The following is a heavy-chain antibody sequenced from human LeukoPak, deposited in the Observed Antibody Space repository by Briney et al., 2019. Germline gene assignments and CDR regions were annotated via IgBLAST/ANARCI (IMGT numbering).Heavy chain of an antibody. CDR1: GASISGWY. V-gene: IGHV4-59*01. J-gene: IGHJ4*02. CDR2: VYGSGYT. Sequence: SETPSLTCTVSGASISGWYWSWIRQPPGKGLEWIGYVYGSGYTNYNPSLKSRVTMSIDTSKNHFSLKLTSVTAADTATYYCARETSLAGFASGLGFNYWGQRILVTVSS. CDR3: ARETSLAGFASGLGFNY. D-gene: IGHD6-19*01.